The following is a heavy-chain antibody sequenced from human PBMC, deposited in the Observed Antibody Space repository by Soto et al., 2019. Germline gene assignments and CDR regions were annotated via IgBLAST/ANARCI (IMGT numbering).Heavy chain of an antibody. D-gene: IGHD6-19*01. CDR1: GFTFSSYG. Sequence: AGGSLRLSCAASGFTFSSYGMHWVRQAPGKGLEWVAVISYDGSNKYYADSVKGRFTISRDNSKNTLYLQMNSLRAEDTAVYYCAKDFAAVVDYWGQGTLVTVSS. J-gene: IGHJ4*02. CDR2: ISYDGSNK. V-gene: IGHV3-30*18. CDR3: AKDFAAVVDY.